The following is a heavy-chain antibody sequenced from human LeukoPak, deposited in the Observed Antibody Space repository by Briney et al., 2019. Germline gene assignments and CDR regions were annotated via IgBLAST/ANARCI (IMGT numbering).Heavy chain of an antibody. CDR2: INHSERA. D-gene: IGHD6-13*01. J-gene: IGHJ4*02. CDR3: VRGPRSTSWYALEH. CDR1: GTSLSGFY. V-gene: IGHV4-34*01. Sequence: SETLSLTCAVYGTSLSGFYYSWIRQSPEKGLECIGEINHSERANYNPSFKSRATISQDTANNQFSLKLRSVTAAHTAVYYCVRGPRSTSWYALEHWSQGTQVTVSS.